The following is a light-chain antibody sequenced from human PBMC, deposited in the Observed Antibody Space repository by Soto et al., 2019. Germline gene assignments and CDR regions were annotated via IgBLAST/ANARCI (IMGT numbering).Light chain of an antibody. Sequence: QPVLTQSPSASASLGASVKLTCTVSSGHINYAIAWYQQQPEKGPRCLMKLNSDGSHSKGDEMPDRFSGSSSGAVRYLTISSLQSEDVADYYCQTWGTGIVVFGGGTQLTVL. CDR3: QTWGTGIVV. CDR2: LNSDGSH. CDR1: SGHINYA. V-gene: IGLV4-69*01. J-gene: IGLJ2*01.